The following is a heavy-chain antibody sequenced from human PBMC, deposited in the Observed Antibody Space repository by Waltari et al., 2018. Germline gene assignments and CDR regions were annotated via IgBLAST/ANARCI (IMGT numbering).Heavy chain of an antibody. V-gene: IGHV1-24*01. Sequence: QVQLVQSGAEVKKPGASVKVSCKVSGYTLTALSMHWVRQAPGKGLEWMGGFDPEDGETIYAQKFQGRVTMTEDTSTDTAYMELSSLRSEDTAVYYCATDQPQKQYDFWSGQHYYYYGMDVWGQGP. CDR1: GYTLTALS. J-gene: IGHJ6*02. D-gene: IGHD3-3*01. CDR3: ATDQPQKQYDFWSGQHYYYYGMDV. CDR2: FDPEDGET.